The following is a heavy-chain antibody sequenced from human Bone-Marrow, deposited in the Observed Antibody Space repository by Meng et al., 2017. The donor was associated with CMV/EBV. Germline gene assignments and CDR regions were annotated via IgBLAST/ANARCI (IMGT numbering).Heavy chain of an antibody. CDR2: IIPIFVPA. V-gene: IGHV1-69*05. CDR1: GGTFSSYA. J-gene: IGHJ4*02. Sequence: SVKVAXKASGGTFSSYAISWVRQAPGQGLEWMGGIIPIFVPATYAQTFQGRVTITTDESTSTTSMELCSLRSEDTAVYYCARNSDLSGSYDYWGQGTLVTVSS. D-gene: IGHD1-26*01. CDR3: ARNSDLSGSYDY.